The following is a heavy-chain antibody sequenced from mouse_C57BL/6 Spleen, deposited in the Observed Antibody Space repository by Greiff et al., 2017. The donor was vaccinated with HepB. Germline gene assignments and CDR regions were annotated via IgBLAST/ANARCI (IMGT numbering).Heavy chain of an antibody. CDR1: GYSFTGYY. CDR3: ARRDYGWYAMDY. V-gene: IGHV1-42*01. Sequence: EVKLMESGPELVKPGASVKISCKASGYSFTGYYMNWVKQSPEKSLEWIGEINPSTGGTTYNQKFKAKATLTVDKSSSTAYMQLKSLTSEDSAVYYCARRDYGWYAMDYWGQGTSVTVSS. J-gene: IGHJ4*01. D-gene: IGHD1-1*01. CDR2: INPSTGGT.